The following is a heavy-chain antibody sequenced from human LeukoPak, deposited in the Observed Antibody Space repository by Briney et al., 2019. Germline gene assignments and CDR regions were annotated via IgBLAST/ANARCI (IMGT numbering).Heavy chain of an antibody. Sequence: KPSETLSLTCTVSGGSISSYYWSWIRQPQGKGLEWIGYIYYSGSTNYNPSLKSRVTISVDTSKNQFSLKLSSVTAADTAVYYCARAAIFGVVIPYFDYWGQGTLVTVSS. CDR3: ARAAIFGVVIPYFDY. J-gene: IGHJ4*02. D-gene: IGHD3-3*01. V-gene: IGHV4-59*01. CDR1: GGSISSYY. CDR2: IYYSGST.